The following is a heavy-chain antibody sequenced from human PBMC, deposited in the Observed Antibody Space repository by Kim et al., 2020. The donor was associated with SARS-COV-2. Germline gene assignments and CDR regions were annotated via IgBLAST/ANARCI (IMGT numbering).Heavy chain of an antibody. CDR3: AKVLGDSSGYYLHYYGLDV. V-gene: IGHV1-69*01. CDR1: GGTFYNYA. D-gene: IGHD3-22*01. CDR2: IIHFSGVT. Sequence: VKVSCKAAGGTFYNYAITWVRQAPGQGLEWMGGIIHFSGVTNYAQKFQGRVTITADESTSTVYMEMSSLRSEDTAVYYCAKVLGDSSGYYLHYYGLDVWGQGTAVTVSS. J-gene: IGHJ6*02.